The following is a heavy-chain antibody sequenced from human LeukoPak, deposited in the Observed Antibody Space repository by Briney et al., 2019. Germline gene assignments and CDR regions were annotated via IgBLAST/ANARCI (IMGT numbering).Heavy chain of an antibody. V-gene: IGHV4-31*03. CDR1: GGSISSGGYY. CDR3: ARGRSDYDYGDTGVDY. J-gene: IGHJ4*02. CDR2: IYYSGST. D-gene: IGHD4-17*01. Sequence: SETLSLTCTVSGGSISSGGYYWSWIRQHPGKGLEWIGYIYYSGSTNYNPSLKSRVTISVDTSKNQFSLKLSSVTAADTAVYYCARGRSDYDYGDTGVDYWGQGTLVTVSS.